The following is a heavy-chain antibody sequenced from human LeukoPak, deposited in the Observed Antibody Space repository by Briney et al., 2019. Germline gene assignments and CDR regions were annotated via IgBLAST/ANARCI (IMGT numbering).Heavy chain of an antibody. Sequence: GGSLRLSCAVSGFTFSDYYMTWIRQAPGKGLEWVSDISSSGSTIRYADSVKGRFTISRDNAKDSLYLQMNSLRAEDSAMYYCAREYYYDNKGFSTWGQGTLVTVSS. CDR1: GFTFSDYY. J-gene: IGHJ4*02. CDR2: ISSSGSTI. D-gene: IGHD3-22*01. CDR3: AREYYYDNKGFST. V-gene: IGHV3-11*01.